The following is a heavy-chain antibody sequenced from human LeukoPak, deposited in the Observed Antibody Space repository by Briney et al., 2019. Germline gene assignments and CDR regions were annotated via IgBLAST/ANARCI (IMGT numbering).Heavy chain of an antibody. D-gene: IGHD6-6*01. CDR2: INPSGGST. CDR3: AMTPKLYSSSSSPPLGYPYYYYYMDV. Sequence: GASAKVSCKASGYTFTSYYMHWVRQAPGQGLEWMGIINPSGGSTSYAQKFQGRVTMTRDTSTSTVYMELSSLRSGDTAVYYCAMTPKLYSSSSSPPLGYPYYYYYMDVWGKGTTVTVSS. J-gene: IGHJ6*03. CDR1: GYTFTSYY. V-gene: IGHV1-46*03.